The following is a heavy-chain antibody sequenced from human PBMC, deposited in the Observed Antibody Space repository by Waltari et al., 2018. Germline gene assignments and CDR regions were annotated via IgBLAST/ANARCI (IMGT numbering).Heavy chain of an antibody. Sequence: EVQLVESGGALVQPGWSLRLSWAASGFLFSSYWVGCVGQAPGKGLEWVANMKQDGIEKFYVDSVKGRFTISRDNAKNSLYLQMNGLRVEDTAVYYCARSLSEDIVPTTGVFFDYWGQGSLVTVSS. V-gene: IGHV3-7*01. CDR2: MKQDGIEK. CDR1: GFLFSSYW. J-gene: IGHJ4*02. D-gene: IGHD5-12*01. CDR3: ARSLSEDIVPTTGVFFDY.